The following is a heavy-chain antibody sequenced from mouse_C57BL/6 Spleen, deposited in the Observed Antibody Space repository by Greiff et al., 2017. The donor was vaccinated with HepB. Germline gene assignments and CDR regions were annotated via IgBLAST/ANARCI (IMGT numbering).Heavy chain of an antibody. CDR3: ARQVAYYSNYDAMDY. CDR1: GFTLSDYY. J-gene: IGHJ4*01. Sequence: EVKLVESGGGLVQPGGSLKLSCAASGFTLSDYYMYWVRQTPEKRLEWVAYISNGGGSTYYPDTVKGRFTISRDNAKNTLYLQMSRLKSEDTAMYYCARQVAYYSNYDAMDYWGQGTSVTVSS. V-gene: IGHV5-12*01. CDR2: ISNGGGST. D-gene: IGHD2-5*01.